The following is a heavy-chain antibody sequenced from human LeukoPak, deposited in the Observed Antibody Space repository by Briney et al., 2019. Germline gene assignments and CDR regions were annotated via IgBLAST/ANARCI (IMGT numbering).Heavy chain of an antibody. J-gene: IGHJ4*02. Sequence: SETLSLTCTVSGGSISSYYWSWIRQPPGKGLEWIGYIYYSGSTNYNPSPKSRVTISVDTSKNQFSLRLSSVTAADTAVYYCAGYFDWLSGFDYWGQGTLVTVSS. D-gene: IGHD3-9*01. V-gene: IGHV4-59*01. CDR3: AGYFDWLSGFDY. CDR2: IYYSGST. CDR1: GGSISSYY.